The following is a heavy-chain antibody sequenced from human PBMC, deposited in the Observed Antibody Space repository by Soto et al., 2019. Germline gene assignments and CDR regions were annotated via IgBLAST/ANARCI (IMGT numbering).Heavy chain of an antibody. V-gene: IGHV4-34*01. J-gene: IGHJ6*02. Sequence: QVQLQQCGAGLLKPSETLSLKCAVYGGSFYWTWIRQPPGKGLEWIGEIRHSGSTNYNPSLKSRVSISIDRSKSQVSLTVYSVTAADTAVYYCARGGGDYDYAVDVWGQGTTVTVSS. CDR1: GGSFY. CDR3: ARGGGDYDYAVDV. CDR2: IRHSGST. D-gene: IGHD4-17*01.